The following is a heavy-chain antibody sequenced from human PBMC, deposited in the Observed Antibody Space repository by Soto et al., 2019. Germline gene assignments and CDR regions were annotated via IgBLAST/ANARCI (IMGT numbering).Heavy chain of an antibody. CDR1: GGTFSSYA. D-gene: IGHD5-18*01. CDR2: IIPIFGTA. CDR3: ARESEYSYGSLTFDY. J-gene: IGHJ4*02. Sequence: ASVKVSCKASGGTFSSYAISWVRQAPGQGLEWMGGIIPIFGTANYAQKFQGRVTITADESTSTAYMELSSLRSEDTAVYYCARESEYSYGSLTFDYWGQGTPVTAPQ. V-gene: IGHV1-69*13.